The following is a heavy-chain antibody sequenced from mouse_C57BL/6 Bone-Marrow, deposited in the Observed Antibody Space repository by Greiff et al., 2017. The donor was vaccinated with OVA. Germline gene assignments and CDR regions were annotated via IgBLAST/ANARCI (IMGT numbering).Heavy chain of an antibody. Sequence: QVQLQQPGAELVMPGASVKLSCKASGYTFTSYWMHWVKQRPGQGLEWIGELDPSDSYTNYNQKFKGKSTLTVDKSSSTAYMQLSSLTSEDSAVYYCARCGGGYYLSWFAYWGQGTLVTVSA. CDR2: LDPSDSYT. CDR3: ARCGGGYYLSWFAY. D-gene: IGHD2-3*01. CDR1: GYTFTSYW. J-gene: IGHJ3*01. V-gene: IGHV1-69*01.